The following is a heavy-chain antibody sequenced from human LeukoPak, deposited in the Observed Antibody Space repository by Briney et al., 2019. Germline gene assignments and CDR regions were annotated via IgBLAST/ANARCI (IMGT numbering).Heavy chain of an antibody. CDR3: ARDGYYGSGSYSPFDY. V-gene: IGHV4-59*01. Sequence: SETLSLTCTVPGGSISSYYWSWIRQPPGKGLEWIGYIYYSGSTNYNPSLKSRVTISVDTSKNQFSLKLSSVTAADTAVYYCARDGYYGSGSYSPFDYWGQGTLVTVSS. CDR2: IYYSGST. D-gene: IGHD3-10*01. CDR1: GGSISSYY. J-gene: IGHJ4*02.